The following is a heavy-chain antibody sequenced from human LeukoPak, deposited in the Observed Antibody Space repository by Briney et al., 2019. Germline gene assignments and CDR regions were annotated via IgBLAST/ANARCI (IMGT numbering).Heavy chain of an antibody. CDR1: GFTFSSYG. J-gene: IGHJ4*02. CDR3: AKSGYSYGLPDY. Sequence: GGSLRLSCAASGFTFSSYGMHWVRQAPGKGLEWVAVISYDGSNKCYADSVKGRFTISRDNSKNTLYLQMNSLRAEDTAVYYCAKSGYSYGLPDYWGQGTLVTVSS. CDR2: ISYDGSNK. V-gene: IGHV3-30*18. D-gene: IGHD5-18*01.